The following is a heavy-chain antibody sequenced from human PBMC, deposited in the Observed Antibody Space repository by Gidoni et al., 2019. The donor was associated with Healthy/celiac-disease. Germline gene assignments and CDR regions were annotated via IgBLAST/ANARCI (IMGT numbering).Heavy chain of an antibody. CDR2: ISSSSSTI. CDR3: ARGVLRYFDWIFGTYFDY. D-gene: IGHD3-9*01. Sequence: EVQLVESGGGLVQPGGSLRLSCAASGFTFRSYSMNWVRQAPGKGLEWVSYISSSSSTIYYADSVKGRFTISRDNAKNSLYLQMNSLRDEDTAVYYCARGVLRYFDWIFGTYFDYWGQGTLVTVSS. CDR1: GFTFRSYS. V-gene: IGHV3-48*02. J-gene: IGHJ4*02.